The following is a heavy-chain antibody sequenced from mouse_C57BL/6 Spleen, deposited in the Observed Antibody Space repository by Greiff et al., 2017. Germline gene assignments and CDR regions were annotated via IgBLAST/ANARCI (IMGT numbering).Heavy chain of an antibody. D-gene: IGHD2-2*01. V-gene: IGHV3-6*01. J-gene: IGHJ1*03. CDR2: ISYDGSN. Sequence: DVKLQESGPGLVKPSQSLSLTCSVTGYSITSGYYWNWIRQFPGNKLEWMGYISYDGSNNYNPSLKNRISITRDTSKNQFFLKLNSVTTEDTATYYCARMVTSYFDVWGTGTTVTVSS. CDR3: ARMVTSYFDV. CDR1: GYSITSGYY.